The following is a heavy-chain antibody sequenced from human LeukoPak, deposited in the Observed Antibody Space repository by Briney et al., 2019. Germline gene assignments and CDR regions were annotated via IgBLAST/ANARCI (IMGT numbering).Heavy chain of an antibody. V-gene: IGHV4-59*01. CDR1: GGSLNISY. CDR2: IYYSGTT. J-gene: IGHJ3*02. CDR3: ARGGAFDI. Sequence: SETLSLTCTVSGGSLNISYWRCSRQPPGKGLEWIGYIYYSGTTNYNPSLKSRVTISVDTSKNQFSLKLTSVTAADTAVYFCARGGAFDIWGQGTLVTVSS.